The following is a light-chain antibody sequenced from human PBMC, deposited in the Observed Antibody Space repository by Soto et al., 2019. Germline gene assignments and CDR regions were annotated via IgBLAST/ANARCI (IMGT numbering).Light chain of an antibody. V-gene: IGKV3-20*01. CDR1: QSVSSSY. CDR2: GAS. J-gene: IGKJ1*01. Sequence: EIVLTQSPGTLSLSPGERATFSCRASQSVSSSYIAWYQQKRGQAPRSLIYGASIRATGIPDRFSGSGSGTDFTLTISRLEPEDFALYYCQQYHTSPLTFGQGTKVDI. CDR3: QQYHTSPLT.